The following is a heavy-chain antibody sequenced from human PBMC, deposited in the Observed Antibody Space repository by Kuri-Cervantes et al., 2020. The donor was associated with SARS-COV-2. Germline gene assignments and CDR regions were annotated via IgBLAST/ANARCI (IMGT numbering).Heavy chain of an antibody. CDR3: ANTAIAGLDY. CDR1: GYSISSGYY. CDR2: IYHSGST. Sequence: ESLKISCAVSGYSISSGYYWGWIRQPPGKGLEWIGSIYHSGSTYYNPSLKSRVTISVDTSKNQFSLKLSSVTAADTAVYYCANTAIAGLDYWGQGTLVTVSS. D-gene: IGHD5-18*01. J-gene: IGHJ4*02. V-gene: IGHV4-38-2*01.